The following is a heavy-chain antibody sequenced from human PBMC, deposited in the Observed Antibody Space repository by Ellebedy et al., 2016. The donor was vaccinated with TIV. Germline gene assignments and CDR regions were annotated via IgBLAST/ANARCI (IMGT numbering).Heavy chain of an antibody. Sequence: MPGGSLRLSCTVAGGSISSSDYYWGWIRQPPGKGLEWIGSIYYSGSPYYSPSLKSRVTISVDPSKNQFSLKLSSVTAADTAVYYCARHFAHSRFDPWGQGTLVTVSS. J-gene: IGHJ5*02. CDR1: GGSISSSDYY. CDR3: ARHFAHSRFDP. CDR2: IYYSGSP. V-gene: IGHV4-39*01. D-gene: IGHD2-15*01.